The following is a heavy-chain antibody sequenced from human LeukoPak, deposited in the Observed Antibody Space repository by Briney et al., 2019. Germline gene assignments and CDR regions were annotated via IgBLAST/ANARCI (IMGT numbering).Heavy chain of an antibody. Sequence: PSETLSLTCTVSGGSITSGSYSWNWIRRPAGKGLEWIGRINTSGSTNYNPSLKSRVTISVDTSKNQFSLKLSSVTAADTAVFYCARKGIAAADPFDYWGQGTLVTVSS. V-gene: IGHV4-61*02. CDR2: INTSGST. D-gene: IGHD6-13*01. J-gene: IGHJ4*02. CDR1: GGSITSGSYS. CDR3: ARKGIAAADPFDY.